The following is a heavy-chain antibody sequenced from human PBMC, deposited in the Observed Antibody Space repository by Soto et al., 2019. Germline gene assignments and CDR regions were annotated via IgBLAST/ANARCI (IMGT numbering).Heavy chain of an antibody. J-gene: IGHJ4*02. CDR2: INPNSGNI. D-gene: IGHD3-10*01. CDR3: ARGRASGSYYLLDY. V-gene: IGHV1-8*01. Sequence: ASVKVSCKDSGDTFTTYDINWVRQATGHGLEWMGWINPNSGNIGYAQRFQGRVTMTRDTAIRTAYMEVSSLRSDDTAVYYCARGRASGSYYLLDYWGQGTLVTVSS. CDR1: GDTFTTYD.